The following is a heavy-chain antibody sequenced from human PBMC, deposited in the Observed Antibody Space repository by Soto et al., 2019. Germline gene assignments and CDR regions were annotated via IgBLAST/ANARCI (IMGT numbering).Heavy chain of an antibody. D-gene: IGHD5-12*01. CDR2: IYSNGNT. CDR3: ARGGAVATTAHFDH. Sequence: SETLSLTCTVSGDSINNYYWSWMRLPAGKGLEWIGRIYSNGNTYYNPSLKSRVSMSVDTSKNQFSLILKAVTAADTAVYYCARGGAVATTAHFDHWGQGTLVTVST. CDR1: GDSINNYY. V-gene: IGHV4-4*07. J-gene: IGHJ4*02.